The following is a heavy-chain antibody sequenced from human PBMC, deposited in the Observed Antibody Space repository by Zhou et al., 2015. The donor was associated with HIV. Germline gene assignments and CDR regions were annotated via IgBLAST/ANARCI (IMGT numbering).Heavy chain of an antibody. J-gene: IGHJ4*02. CDR2: IIPVFNTP. D-gene: IGHD5-24*01. V-gene: IGHV1-69*06. CDR1: GGTLSSSS. Sequence: QVQLVQSGAEVKKPGSSVKVSCEASGGTLSSSSVSWVRQAPGQGLEWVGGIIPVFNTPHYAQTFQGRVTITADTSTNTAYMELSGLKSEDTAFYYCAKDGYKDWGQGTLVTVSS. CDR3: AKDGYKD.